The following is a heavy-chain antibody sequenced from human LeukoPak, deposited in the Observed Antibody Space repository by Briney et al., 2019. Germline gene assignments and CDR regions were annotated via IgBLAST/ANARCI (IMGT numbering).Heavy chain of an antibody. CDR1: GFTFSSYA. CDR3: ASRYNWNQGY. CDR2: ISYDGSNK. J-gene: IGHJ4*02. V-gene: IGHV3-30-3*01. Sequence: GGSLRLSCAASGFTFSSYAMHWVRQSPGKGLEWVAVISYDGSNKYYADSVKGRFTIARDNSKNTLYLQMNSLRAEDTAVYYCASRYNWNQGYWGQGTLVTVSS. D-gene: IGHD1-20*01.